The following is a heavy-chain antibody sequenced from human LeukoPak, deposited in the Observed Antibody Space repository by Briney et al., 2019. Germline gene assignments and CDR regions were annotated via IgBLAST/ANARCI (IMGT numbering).Heavy chain of an antibody. Sequence: ASVKVSCKTSGYTFTDYAVQWVRQAPGQRLEWMGWINAGNGKTKYSQNFQDRVTITRGTSATSAYLDLTSLRSEDTAVYYCARARWTSTVTTYYLDYWGQGTLVTVSS. J-gene: IGHJ4*02. CDR3: ARARWTSTVTTYYLDY. CDR1: GYTFTDYA. V-gene: IGHV1-3*01. D-gene: IGHD4-17*01. CDR2: INAGNGKT.